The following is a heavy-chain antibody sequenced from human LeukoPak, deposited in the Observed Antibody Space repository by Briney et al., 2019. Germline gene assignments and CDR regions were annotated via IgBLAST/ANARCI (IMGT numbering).Heavy chain of an antibody. V-gene: IGHV4-38-2*02. CDR1: GYSISSGYY. CDR3: AEMITFGGVGAFDI. J-gene: IGHJ3*02. Sequence: PSETLSLTCTVSGYSISSGYYWGWIRQPPGKELEWIGSIYHSGSTYYNPSLKSRVTISVDTSKNQFSLKLSSVTAADTAVYYCAEMITFGGVGAFDIWGQGTMVTVSS. D-gene: IGHD3-16*01. CDR2: IYHSGST.